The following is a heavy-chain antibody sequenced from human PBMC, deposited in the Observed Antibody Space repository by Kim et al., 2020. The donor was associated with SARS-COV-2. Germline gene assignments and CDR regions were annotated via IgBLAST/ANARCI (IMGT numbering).Heavy chain of an antibody. D-gene: IGHD2-2*01. CDR1: GYTFTSYD. CDR3: ARGVKVPAAIWISYYYYYMHV. V-gene: IGHV1-8*01. CDR2: MNPNSGNT. J-gene: IGHJ6*03. Sequence: ASVKVSCKASGYTFTSYDINWVRQATGQGLEWMGWMNPNSGNTGYAQKFQGRVTMTRNTSISTAYMELSSLRSEDTAVYYCARGVKVPAAIWISYYYYYMHVWGKGTTVTVSS.